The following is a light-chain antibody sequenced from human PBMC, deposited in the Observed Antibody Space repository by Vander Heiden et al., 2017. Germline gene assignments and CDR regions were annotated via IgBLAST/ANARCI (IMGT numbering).Light chain of an antibody. J-gene: IGLJ1*01. CDR2: ANA. Sequence: QSVPTQPPSVPGAPGPRVTIPRTGSSSNIGAGSDVHWYQHLPGAAPKLLICANANRPSGVPDRFSGSKSGTSASLAITGLQAEDEADYYCQSYDSRGFVFGTGTKVAVL. V-gene: IGLV1-40*01. CDR1: SSNIGAGSD. CDR3: QSYDSRGFV.